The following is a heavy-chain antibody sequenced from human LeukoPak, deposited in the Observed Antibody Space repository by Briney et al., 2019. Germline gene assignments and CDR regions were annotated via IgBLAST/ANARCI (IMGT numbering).Heavy chain of an antibody. D-gene: IGHD1-1*01. Sequence: GGSLRLSCAASGFTFSSYSMNWDRQAPGKGLEWVSSISSSSSYIYYADSVKGRFTISRDNAKTSLYLQMNSLRAEDTAVYYCARDRAMNDYFDYWGQGTLVTVSS. J-gene: IGHJ4*02. CDR3: ARDRAMNDYFDY. V-gene: IGHV3-21*01. CDR1: GFTFSSYS. CDR2: ISSSSSYI.